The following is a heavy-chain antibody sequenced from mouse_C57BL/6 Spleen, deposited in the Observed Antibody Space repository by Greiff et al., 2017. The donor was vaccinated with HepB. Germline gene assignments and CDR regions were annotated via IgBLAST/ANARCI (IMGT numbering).Heavy chain of an antibody. D-gene: IGHD1-1*01. Sequence: DVQLQESGPGLVKPSQSLSLTCSVTGYSITSGYYWNWIRQFPGNKLEWMGYISYDGSNNYNPSLKNRISITRDTSKNQFFLKLNSVTTEDTATYYCAREGYYGSIYFDYWGQGTTLTVSS. CDR2: ISYDGSN. V-gene: IGHV3-6*01. J-gene: IGHJ2*01. CDR1: GYSITSGYY. CDR3: AREGYYGSIYFDY.